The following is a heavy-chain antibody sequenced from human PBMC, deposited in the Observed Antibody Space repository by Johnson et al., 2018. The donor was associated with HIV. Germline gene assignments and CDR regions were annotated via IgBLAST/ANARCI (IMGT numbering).Heavy chain of an antibody. CDR3: ARSGGYPNAFDM. CDR1: GLSFSSYA. CDR2: ISLGGGNT. V-gene: IGHV3-23*04. Sequence: EVQLVESGGGLVQPGESLRLSCAASGLSFSSYAMSWVRQAPGKRLEWVSTISLGGGNTYYADSVKGRFTISRDKSKNSLFLQMNSLRVEDTAVYYCARSGGYPNAFDMWGQGTMVSVSS. J-gene: IGHJ3*02. D-gene: IGHD6-13*01.